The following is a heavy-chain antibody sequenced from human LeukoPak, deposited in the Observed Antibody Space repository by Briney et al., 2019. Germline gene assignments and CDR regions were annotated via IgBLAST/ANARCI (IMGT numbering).Heavy chain of an antibody. CDR2: IFYNGNT. Sequence: SESLSLTCTVSGGSIRSDSYYWDWIRQPPGKGLEWIGSIFYNGNTYYNPSLKSRVTLSVDTSKNQFSLWLSSVTAADTAVYYCARDVAPLLDYWGQGTLVTVSS. J-gene: IGHJ4*02. V-gene: IGHV4-39*02. CDR1: GGSIRSDSYY. CDR3: ARDVAPLLDY. D-gene: IGHD2-21*01.